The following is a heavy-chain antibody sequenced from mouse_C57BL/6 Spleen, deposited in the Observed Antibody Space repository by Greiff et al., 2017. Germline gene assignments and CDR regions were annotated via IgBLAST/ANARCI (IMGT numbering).Heavy chain of an antibody. D-gene: IGHD1-1*01. J-gene: IGHJ2*01. CDR3: ARVATYYFDY. CDR1: GYAFSSYW. V-gene: IGHV1-80*01. CDR2: IYPGDGYT. Sequence: VQLQQSGAELVKPGASVKISCKASGYAFSSYWMNWVKQRPGKGLEWIGQIYPGDGYTNYNGKFKGKATLTADKSSSTAYMQLISLTSEDSAVYFCARVATYYFDYWGQGTTLTVSS.